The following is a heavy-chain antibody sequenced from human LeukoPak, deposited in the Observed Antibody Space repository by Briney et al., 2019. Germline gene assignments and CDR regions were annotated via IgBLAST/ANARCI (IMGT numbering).Heavy chain of an antibody. D-gene: IGHD3-10*01. CDR1: GGSFTGYY. Sequence: PSETLSLTCAVHGGSFTGYYWSWIRQPPGKGLEWIGEITQSGSADYSPSLKSRVTISADRSKNQFSLRLNSVTAADTAIYYCASSVVVPPRRTMVRGVIMALHFWGQGNLVTVSS. CDR3: ASSVVVPPRRTMVRGVIMALHF. V-gene: IGHV4-34*01. J-gene: IGHJ4*02. CDR2: ITQSGSA.